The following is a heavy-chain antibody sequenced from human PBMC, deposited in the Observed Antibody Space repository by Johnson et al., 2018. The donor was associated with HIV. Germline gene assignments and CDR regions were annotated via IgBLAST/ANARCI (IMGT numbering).Heavy chain of an antibody. Sequence: QVQLVESGGGLVKPGGSLRLSCAASQFTFSDYGMHWVRQAPGKGLEWVTFIRYDGSNKYYADSVKGRFTISRDNSKNTLYLQMNSLRAEDTAVYYCAKDCSGGSCYLDAFDIWGQGTMVTVSS. D-gene: IGHD2-15*01. CDR1: QFTFSDYG. CDR3: AKDCSGGSCYLDAFDI. V-gene: IGHV3-30*02. CDR2: IRYDGSNK. J-gene: IGHJ3*02.